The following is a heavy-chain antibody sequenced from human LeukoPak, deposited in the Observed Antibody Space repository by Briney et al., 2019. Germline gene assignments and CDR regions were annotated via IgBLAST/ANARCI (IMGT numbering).Heavy chain of an antibody. D-gene: IGHD1-26*01. CDR2: IYSGGST. CDR3: ARSSDRLYLDY. J-gene: IGHJ4*02. V-gene: IGHV3-53*01. Sequence: PGGSLRLSRAASGFTVSSNYMSWVRTAPGKGLEWVSVIYSGGSTYYADSVKGRFTISRDNSKSTLYLQMNSLRAEDTAVYYCARSSDRLYLDYWGLGTLVTVSS. CDR1: GFTVSSNY.